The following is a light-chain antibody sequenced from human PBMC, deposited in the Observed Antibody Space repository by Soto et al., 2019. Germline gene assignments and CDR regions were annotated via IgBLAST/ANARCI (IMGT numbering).Light chain of an antibody. CDR2: DAS. Sequence: DIQMTQSPSSLSASVGDRVTITFQASQDIRKYLNWYQQKPGKAPKLLIYDASNLETGVPSRFSGSGSGTDFTFTISSLQPEDIATYYCQQYDNLPWTFGQGTKVDIK. J-gene: IGKJ1*01. CDR3: QQYDNLPWT. V-gene: IGKV1-33*01. CDR1: QDIRKY.